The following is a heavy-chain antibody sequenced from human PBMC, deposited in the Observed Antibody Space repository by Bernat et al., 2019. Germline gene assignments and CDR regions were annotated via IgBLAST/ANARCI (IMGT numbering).Heavy chain of an antibody. J-gene: IGHJ3*02. Sequence: QVTLRESGPALVKPTQTLTLTCTFSGFSLTTSGMCVSWIRQPPGKALEWLALIDWDDDKYYSTSLKTRLTISKDTSKNQVVLTMTNMHPVDTATYYCARRAMTLSRGAFDIWGQGTLVTVSS. CDR2: IDWDDDK. CDR3: ARRAMTLSRGAFDI. V-gene: IGHV2-70*01. D-gene: IGHD5-18*01. CDR1: GFSLTTSGMC.